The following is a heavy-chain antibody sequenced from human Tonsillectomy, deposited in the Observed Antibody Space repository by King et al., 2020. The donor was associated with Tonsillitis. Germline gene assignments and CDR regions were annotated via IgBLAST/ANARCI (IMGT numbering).Heavy chain of an antibody. V-gene: IGHV1-69*14. D-gene: IGHD3-22*01. J-gene: IGHJ4*02. CDR3: ASSSYYSDSSGSYFDF. CDR2: ILPIFGTT. CDR1: GDIFSNYA. Sequence: QLVQSGAAVKKPGSSVKVSCKASGDIFSNYAVNWVRQAPGQGLEWMGGILPIFGTTNYAQRFRGRLKITADRSTGTVFLDLGGLRSDDTAMYYCASSSYYSDSSGSYFDFWGQGTLVTVSS.